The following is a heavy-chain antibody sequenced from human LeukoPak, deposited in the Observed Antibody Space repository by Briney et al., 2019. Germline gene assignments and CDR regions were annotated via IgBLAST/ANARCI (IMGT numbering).Heavy chain of an antibody. V-gene: IGHV1-2*02. CDR1: GYTFTDYY. CDR2: INPNSGGT. Sequence: GASVTVSCKASGYTFTDYYMHWVRQDPGQGLEWMGWINPNSGGTNYAQKFQGRVTMTRDTSISTAYMELSRLRSDDTAMYYCARGFAYFDYWGQGTLVTVSS. J-gene: IGHJ4*02. CDR3: ARGFAYFDY.